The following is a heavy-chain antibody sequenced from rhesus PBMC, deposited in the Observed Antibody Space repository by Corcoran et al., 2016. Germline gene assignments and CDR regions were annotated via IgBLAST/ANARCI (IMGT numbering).Heavy chain of an antibody. J-gene: IGHJ4*01. CDR3: ARSLYSTGHFDY. Sequence: QVQLVQSGAEVKKPGASVKVYCKPSGFTFGSYAISWVRQDPEKGLEGMGVIIPSVGIQNYAEKFQGRVTITADKSTSTAYMELSSRRSEDTAVYYCARSLYSTGHFDYWGQGVLVTVSS. D-gene: IGHD4-23*01. CDR2: IIPSVGIQ. CDR1: GFTFGSYA. V-gene: IGHV1-198*02.